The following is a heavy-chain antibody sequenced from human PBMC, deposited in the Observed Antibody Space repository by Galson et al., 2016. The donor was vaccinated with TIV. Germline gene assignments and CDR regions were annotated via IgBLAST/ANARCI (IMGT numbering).Heavy chain of an antibody. CDR2: TYWDDEK. V-gene: IGHV2-5*02. D-gene: IGHD2-21*01. J-gene: IGHJ4*02. Sequence: PALVKPTQTVTLTCTFSGFSLSSYGVGVGWIRQPPGKALEWLALTYWDDEKRYNPSLESRLSIIKDTSKNKVVLTLTNVDPVDTATYYCAHRRPLTYYFDFWGQGALVTVSS. CDR3: AHRRPLTYYFDF. CDR1: GFSLSSYGVG.